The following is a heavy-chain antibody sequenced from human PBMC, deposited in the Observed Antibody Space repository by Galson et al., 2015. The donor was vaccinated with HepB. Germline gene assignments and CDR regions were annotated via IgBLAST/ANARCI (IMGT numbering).Heavy chain of an antibody. V-gene: IGHV1-69*13. D-gene: IGHD3-10*01. CDR1: GGTFSSYA. CDR2: IIPIFGIA. Sequence: SVKVSCKASGGTFSSYAISWVRQAPGQGLERMGGIIPIFGIANYAQKFQGRVTITADESTSTAYMELSSLRSEDTAVYYCARGGGERITMVRGAEEAFDIWGQGTMVTVSS. J-gene: IGHJ3*02. CDR3: ARGGGERITMVRGAEEAFDI.